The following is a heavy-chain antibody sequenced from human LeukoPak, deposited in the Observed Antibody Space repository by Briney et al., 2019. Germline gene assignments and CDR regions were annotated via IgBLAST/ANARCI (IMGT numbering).Heavy chain of an antibody. CDR2: IYYSGST. CDR1: GGSISSYY. CDR3: ARDKGLRDFDY. Sequence: SETLSLTCTVSGGSISSYYWSWIRQPPGKGLEWMGYIYYSGSTNYNPSLKSRVTISVDTSKNQFSLKLSSVTAADTAVYYCARDKGLRDFDYWGQGTLVTVSS. J-gene: IGHJ4*02. V-gene: IGHV4-59*01. D-gene: IGHD4-17*01.